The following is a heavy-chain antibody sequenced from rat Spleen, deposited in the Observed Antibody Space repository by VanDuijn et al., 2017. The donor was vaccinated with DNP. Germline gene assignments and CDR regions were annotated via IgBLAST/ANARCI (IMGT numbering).Heavy chain of an antibody. J-gene: IGHJ2*01. V-gene: IGHV5-25*01. CDR2: ISPSGGNT. CDR3: TRHKFGGDYFDY. Sequence: EVQLVESGGGLVQPGRSLKLSCTASGFTFSNYDMAWVRQAPTKGLEWVASISPSGGNTYYRDSVKGRFTVSRDNAKSSLHLQMDSLRSVDTATYYCTRHKFGGDYFDYWGQGVMVTVSS. D-gene: IGHD4-3*01. CDR1: GFTFSNYD.